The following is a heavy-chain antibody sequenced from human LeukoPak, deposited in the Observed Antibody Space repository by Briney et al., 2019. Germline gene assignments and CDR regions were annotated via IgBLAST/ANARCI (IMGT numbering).Heavy chain of an antibody. D-gene: IGHD3-22*01. J-gene: IGHJ4*02. CDR3: ARQYYDSTGYYYFDY. CDR1: GGSISSSSYY. V-gene: IGHV4-39*01. Sequence: SETLSLTCTVSGGSISSSSYYWGWIRQPPGKGLEWIGSIYYSGSTYYNPSLKSRVTMSADTSKNQVSLHLRSVTAADTAVYYCARQYYDSTGYYYFDYWGQGTLVTVSS. CDR2: IYYSGST.